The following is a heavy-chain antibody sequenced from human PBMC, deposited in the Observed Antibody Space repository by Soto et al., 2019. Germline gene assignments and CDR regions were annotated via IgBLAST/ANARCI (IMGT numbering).Heavy chain of an antibody. J-gene: IGHJ6*02. CDR3: ARMGDVPYYYYGLDV. CDR2: ISGYNANT. V-gene: IGHV1-18*01. CDR1: GYSFTRYG. D-gene: IGHD3-16*01. Sequence: QVQLVQSGAEVKKPGAPVKVSCKASGYSFTRYGISWVRQAPGQGLEWMGWISGYNANTNYPENLQGRVTMTTDTSTSTAYMEVRNQISDDTAVYYCARMGDVPYYYYGLDVWGQGTTVTVSS.